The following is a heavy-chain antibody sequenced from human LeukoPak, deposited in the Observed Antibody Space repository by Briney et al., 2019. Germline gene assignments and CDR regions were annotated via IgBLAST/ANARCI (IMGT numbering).Heavy chain of an antibody. Sequence: GGSLRLSCAVSGLSVRNNYMCWVRQAPGKGLEWVSVMYSCGSTYYADSVKGRFTVSRDNSKNTLFLQMISLRAEDTAVYYCARDSTSSSGLDVWGQGTTVTVSS. J-gene: IGHJ6*02. CDR2: MYSCGST. D-gene: IGHD6-6*01. CDR3: ARDSTSSSGLDV. V-gene: IGHV3-66*01. CDR1: GLSVRNNY.